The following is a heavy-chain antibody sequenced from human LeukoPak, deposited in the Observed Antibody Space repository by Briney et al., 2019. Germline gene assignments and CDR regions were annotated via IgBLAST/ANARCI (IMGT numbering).Heavy chain of an antibody. D-gene: IGHD3-22*01. CDR1: GYTFTTYG. CDR2: ISTYNGNT. V-gene: IGHV1-18*01. CDR3: ARGNTDSYYYY. J-gene: IGHJ4*02. Sequence: EASVKVSCKASGYTFTTYGITWVRQAPGQGLEWMGWISTYNGNTNYARHLQGRVTMTTDTSTSTAYMELRSLRSDDTAVYYCARGNTDSYYYYWGQGTLVTVSS.